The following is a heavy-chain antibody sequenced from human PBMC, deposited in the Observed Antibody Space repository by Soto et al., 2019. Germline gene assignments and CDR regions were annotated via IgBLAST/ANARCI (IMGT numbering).Heavy chain of an antibody. J-gene: IGHJ4*02. Sequence: LSLTCTVSGGSISSYYWSWIRQPPGKGLEWIGYIYYSGSTNYNPSLKSRVTISVDTSKNQFSLKLSSVTAADTAVYYCARRYGSYFDYWGQGTLVTV. D-gene: IGHD5-18*01. CDR2: IYYSGST. CDR1: GGSISSYY. V-gene: IGHV4-59*08. CDR3: ARRYGSYFDY.